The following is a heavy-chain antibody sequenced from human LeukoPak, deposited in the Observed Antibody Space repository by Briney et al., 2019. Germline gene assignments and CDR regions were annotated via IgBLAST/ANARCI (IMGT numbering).Heavy chain of an antibody. D-gene: IGHD3-10*01. CDR1: GDSVSSNSAA. CDR2: TYYRSKWYN. CDR3: ARVLWFGELSDYYYYMDV. Sequence: SQTLSLTCAISGDSVSSNSAAWNWIRQSPSRGLGWLGRTYYRSKWYNDYAVSVKSRITINPDTSKNQFSLQLNSVTPEDTAVYYCARVLWFGELSDYYYYMDVWGKGTTVTISS. V-gene: IGHV6-1*01. J-gene: IGHJ6*03.